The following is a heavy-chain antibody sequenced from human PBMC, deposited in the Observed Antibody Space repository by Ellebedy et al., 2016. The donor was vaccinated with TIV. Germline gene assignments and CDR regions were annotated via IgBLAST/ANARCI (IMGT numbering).Heavy chain of an antibody. V-gene: IGHV4-39*01. CDR2: IYYSGNT. CDR3: ARRKVTIPRADAYFDY. Sequence: SETLSLTXTVSGGSISSSSYYWGWIRQPPGKGLEWIGSIYYSGNTYYNPSLKSRVTISIDTSKNQFSLRLSSVTAADTAIYHCARRKVTIPRADAYFDYWGQGILVTVSS. J-gene: IGHJ4*02. D-gene: IGHD3-3*01. CDR1: GGSISSSSYY.